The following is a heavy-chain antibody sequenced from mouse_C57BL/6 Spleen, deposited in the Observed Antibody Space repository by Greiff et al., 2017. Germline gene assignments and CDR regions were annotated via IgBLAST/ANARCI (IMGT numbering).Heavy chain of an antibody. Sequence: QVQLQQSGAELVKPGASVKISCKASGYAFSSYWMNWVKQRPGKGLEWIGQIYPGDGDTNYNGTFKGKATMTADKSSSTAYMQLSSLTSEDSAVYFCARGGTDAMDYWGQGTSVTVSS. CDR3: ARGGTDAMDY. V-gene: IGHV1-80*01. CDR1: GYAFSSYW. CDR2: IYPGDGDT. J-gene: IGHJ4*01. D-gene: IGHD3-3*01.